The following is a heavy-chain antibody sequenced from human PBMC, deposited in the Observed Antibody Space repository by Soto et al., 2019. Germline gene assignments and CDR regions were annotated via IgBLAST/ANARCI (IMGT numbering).Heavy chain of an antibody. D-gene: IGHD4-17*01. J-gene: IGHJ5*02. CDR1: GGSFSGYY. V-gene: IGHV4-34*01. Sequence: SETLSLTCAVYGGSFSGYYWSWIRQPPGKGLEWIGEINHSGSTNYNPSLKSRVTISVDTSKNQFSLKLSSVTAADTAVYYCARGPYGDYVAHKFDPWGQGTLVTVSS. CDR3: ARGPYGDYVAHKFDP. CDR2: INHSGST.